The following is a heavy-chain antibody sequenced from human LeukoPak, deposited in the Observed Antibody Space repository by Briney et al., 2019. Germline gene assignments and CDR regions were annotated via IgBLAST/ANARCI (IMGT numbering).Heavy chain of an antibody. J-gene: IGHJ4*02. V-gene: IGHV3-23*01. Sequence: PGASLRLSCAASGFTFSNYAMSWVRQAPGKGLEWVSAITGGGSGIYYADSMKSRFTISRDNSKNTPYLQINGLRAEDTAVYYCAKWGDYDVLTGYYVSDYWGQGTLVTVSS. CDR1: GFTFSNYA. CDR2: ITGGGSGI. CDR3: AKWGDYDVLTGYYVSDY. D-gene: IGHD3-9*01.